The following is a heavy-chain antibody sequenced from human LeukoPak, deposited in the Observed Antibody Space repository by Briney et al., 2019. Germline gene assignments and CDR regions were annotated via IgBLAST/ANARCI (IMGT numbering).Heavy chain of an antibody. CDR1: GFTFSSYE. CDR2: ISSSGSTI. D-gene: IGHD3-9*01. V-gene: IGHV3-48*03. Sequence: PGGSLRLSCAASGFTFSSYEMNWVRQAPGKGLEWVSYISSSGSTIYYADSVKGRFTISRDNAKNSLYLQMNSLRAEDTAVYYCARYDILTGPLDYWGQGTLVTVSS. CDR3: ARYDILTGPLDY. J-gene: IGHJ4*02.